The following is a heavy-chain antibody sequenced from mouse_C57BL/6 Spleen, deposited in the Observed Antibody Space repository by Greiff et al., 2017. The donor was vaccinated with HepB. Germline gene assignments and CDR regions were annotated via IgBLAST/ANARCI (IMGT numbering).Heavy chain of an antibody. CDR2: IDPSDSYT. J-gene: IGHJ4*01. V-gene: IGHV1-69*01. CDR1: GYTFTSYW. D-gene: IGHD1-1*01. CDR3: ARAPITTVVGYAMDY. Sequence: QVQLQQPGAELVMPGASVKLSCKASGYTFTSYWMHWVKQRPGQGLEWIGEIDPSDSYTNYNQKFKGKSTLTVDKSSSTAYMQLSSLTSEDSAVYYCARAPITTVVGYAMDYWGQGTSVTVSS.